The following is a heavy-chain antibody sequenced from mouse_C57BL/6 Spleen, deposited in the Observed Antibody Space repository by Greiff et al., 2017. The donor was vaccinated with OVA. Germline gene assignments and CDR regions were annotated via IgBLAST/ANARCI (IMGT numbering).Heavy chain of an antibody. CDR1: GFTFSDYG. CDR2: ISSGSSTI. Sequence: EVNVVESGGGLVKPGGSLKLSCAASGFTFSDYGMHWVRQAPEKGLEWVAYISSGSSTIYYADTVKGRFTISRDNAKNTLFLQMTSLRSEDTAMYYCARITTVVATNYYAMDYWGQGTSVTVSS. V-gene: IGHV5-17*01. CDR3: ARITTVVATNYYAMDY. D-gene: IGHD1-1*01. J-gene: IGHJ4*01.